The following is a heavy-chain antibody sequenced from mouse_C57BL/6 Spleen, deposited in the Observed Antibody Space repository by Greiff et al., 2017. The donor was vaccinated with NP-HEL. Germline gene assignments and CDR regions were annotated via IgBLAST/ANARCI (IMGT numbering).Heavy chain of an antibody. CDR2: IDPETGGT. V-gene: IGHV1-15*01. CDR3: TRRGSTMVNFDY. Sequence: QVHVKQSGAELVRPGASVTLSCKASGYTFTDYEMHWVKQTPVHGLEWIGAIDPETGGTAYNQKFKGKAILTADKSSSTAYMELRSLTSEDSAVYYCTRRGSTMVNFDYWGQGTTLTVSS. D-gene: IGHD2-2*01. J-gene: IGHJ2*01. CDR1: GYTFTDYE.